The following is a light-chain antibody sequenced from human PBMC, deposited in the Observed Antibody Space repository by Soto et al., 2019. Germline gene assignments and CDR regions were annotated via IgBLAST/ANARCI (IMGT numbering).Light chain of an antibody. CDR2: LGS. J-gene: IGKJ3*01. CDR1: QSLLHSNGYNY. CDR3: MPALQTPFT. Sequence: DIVMTQSPLSLPVTPGEPASISCRSSQSLLHSNGYNYLDWYLQKPGQSPQLLIYLGSNRASGVPDRFSGSGSGTDFTLKISRVEAEDVGVYYCMPALQTPFTFGPGPKVHI. V-gene: IGKV2-28*01.